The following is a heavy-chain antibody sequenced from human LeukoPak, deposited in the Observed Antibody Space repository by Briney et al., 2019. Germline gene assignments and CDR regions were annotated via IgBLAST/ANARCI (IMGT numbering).Heavy chain of an antibody. V-gene: IGHV4-39*01. Sequence: PSETLSLTCTVSGGSISNRNYYWIWIRQPPGKGLEWIGSVYYSGSTYYNPSLKSRVTISVDTSKNQFSLKLSSVAAADTAVYSCASSPGGYRSSTRCYTGGRFDYWGQGILVTVSS. J-gene: IGHJ4*02. CDR2: VYYSGST. D-gene: IGHD2-2*02. CDR1: GGSISNRNYY. CDR3: ASSPGGYRSSTRCYTGGRFDY.